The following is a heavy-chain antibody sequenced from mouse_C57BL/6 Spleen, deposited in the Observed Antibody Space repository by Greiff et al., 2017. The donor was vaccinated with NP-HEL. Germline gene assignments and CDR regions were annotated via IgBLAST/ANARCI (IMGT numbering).Heavy chain of an antibody. CDR3: ASVGYYDYDVWFAY. V-gene: IGHV1-55*01. Sequence: VQLQQPGAELVKPGASVKMSCKASGYTFTSYWITWVKQRPGQGLEWIGDIYPGSGSTNYNEKFKSKATLTVDTSSSTAYMQLSSRTSEDSAVYYCASVGYYDYDVWFAYWGQGTLVTVSA. CDR1: GYTFTSYW. D-gene: IGHD2-4*01. J-gene: IGHJ3*01. CDR2: IYPGSGST.